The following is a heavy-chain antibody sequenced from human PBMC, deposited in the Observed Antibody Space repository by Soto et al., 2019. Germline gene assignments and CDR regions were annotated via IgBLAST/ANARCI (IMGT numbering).Heavy chain of an antibody. CDR2: IKEDGSEQ. CDR3: ARVLSSGMDV. V-gene: IGHV3-7*05. Sequence: GGSLRLSCEASGFTFSRHWMRWVRQAPGKGLEWVASIKEDGSEQKHVDSVKGRFTITRDNAKNSLYLQMGNLRAEDTAVYYCARVLSSGMDVWGQGTTVTVSS. J-gene: IGHJ6*02. CDR1: GFTFSRHW.